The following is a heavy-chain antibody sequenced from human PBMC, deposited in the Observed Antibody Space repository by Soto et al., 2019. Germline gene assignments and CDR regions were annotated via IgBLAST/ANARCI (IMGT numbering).Heavy chain of an antibody. CDR2: ISGRGGDT. V-gene: IGHV3-23*01. CDR1: GFTFSTYA. CDR3: VKDREVATTRTVHFDY. Sequence: EVQLLESGGGLVQPGGSLRLSCAASGFTFSTYAMNWVRQAPGKGLEWVSVISGRGGDTYYADSVKGRFTISRDNSKTTLYVQMNSLRVEDTAVYYSVKDREVATTRTVHFDYWGQGTLVTVSS. D-gene: IGHD5-12*01. J-gene: IGHJ4*02.